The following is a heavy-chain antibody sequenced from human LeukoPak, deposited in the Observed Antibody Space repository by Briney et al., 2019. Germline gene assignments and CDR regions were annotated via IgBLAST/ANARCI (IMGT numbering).Heavy chain of an antibody. CDR3: ARDLTTVTTAVFAY. D-gene: IGHD4-11*01. CDR1: GFTFSSYS. V-gene: IGHV3-21*06. CDR2: ISSSSTYI. Sequence: GGSLRLSCAASGFTFSSYSMNWVRQAPGKGLEWVSSISSSSTYIYYADSVKGRFTISRDKSKNSLYLQMNSLRAEDTAVYYCARDLTTVTTAVFAYWGQGTLVTVSS. J-gene: IGHJ4*02.